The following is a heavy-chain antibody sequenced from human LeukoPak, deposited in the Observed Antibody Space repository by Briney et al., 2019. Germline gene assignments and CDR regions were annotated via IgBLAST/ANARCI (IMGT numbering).Heavy chain of an antibody. CDR2: INHSGST. Sequence: ASETLSLTCAVYGGSFSGYYWSWIRQPPGKGLEWIGEINHSGSTNYNPSLKSRVTISVDTSKNQFSLKLSSVTAADTAVYYCAREHSPYYYDSSGYYYFDYWGQGTLVTVSS. CDR3: AREHSPYYYDSSGYYYFDY. D-gene: IGHD3-22*01. V-gene: IGHV4-34*01. CDR1: GGSFSGYY. J-gene: IGHJ4*02.